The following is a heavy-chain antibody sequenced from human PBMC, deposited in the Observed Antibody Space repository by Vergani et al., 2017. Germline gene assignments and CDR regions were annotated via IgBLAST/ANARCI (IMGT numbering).Heavy chain of an antibody. CDR1: GGSFSGYY. Sequence: QVQLQQWGAGLLKPSETLSLTCAVYGGSFSGYYWSWIRQPPGKGLEWIGEINHSGSTNYNPSLKSRVTISVDTSKNQFSLNLSSVTAADTAVYYCARGYDSSGYYCVFDYGGQGTLVTVSS. CDR3: ARGYDSSGYYCVFDY. D-gene: IGHD3-22*01. V-gene: IGHV4-34*01. CDR2: INHSGST. J-gene: IGHJ4*02.